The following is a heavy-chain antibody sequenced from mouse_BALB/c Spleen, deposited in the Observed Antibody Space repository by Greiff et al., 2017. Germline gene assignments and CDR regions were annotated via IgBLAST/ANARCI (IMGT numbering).Heavy chain of an antibody. CDR3: ADGYYVEFAY. V-gene: IGHV14-3*02. CDR1: GFNIKDTY. CDR2: IDPANGNT. Sequence: EVMLVESGAELVKPGASVKLSCTASGFNIKDTYMHWVKQRPEQGLEWIGRIDPANGNTKYDPKFQGKATITADTSSNTAYLQLSSLTSEDTAVYYCADGYYVEFAYWGQGTLVTVSA. D-gene: IGHD2-3*01. J-gene: IGHJ3*01.